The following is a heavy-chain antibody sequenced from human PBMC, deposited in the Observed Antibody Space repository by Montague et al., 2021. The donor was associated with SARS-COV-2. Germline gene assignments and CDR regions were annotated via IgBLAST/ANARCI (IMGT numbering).Heavy chain of an antibody. D-gene: IGHD5-24*01. CDR1: GGSISGYC. CDR3: ARDWAVLTRDGYNYGWFDP. CDR2: IYYTGGT. J-gene: IGHJ5*02. Sequence: SETLSLTCSVSGGSISGYCWSWIRQSPGKGLEWVGYIYYTGGTNYNPSLESRVTISLDTSENQFSLRLSSVTPADTAVYYCARDWAVLTRDGYNYGWFDPWGPGTLVTVSS. V-gene: IGHV4-59*01.